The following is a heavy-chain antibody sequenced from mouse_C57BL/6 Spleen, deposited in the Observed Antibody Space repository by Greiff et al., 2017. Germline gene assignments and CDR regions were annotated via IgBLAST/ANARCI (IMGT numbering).Heavy chain of an antibody. V-gene: IGHV2-6*03. J-gene: IGHJ4*01. CDR3: ARGTAQALYAMDD. CDR1: GFSLTSYG. Sequence: VMLVESGPGLVAPSQSLSITCTVSGFSLTSYGVHWVRQPPGKGLEWLVVIWSDGSTTYNSARNSRLSISKDNSKSQVYLKMNSLQTDDTAMYYCARGTAQALYAMDDWGQGTSVTVSS. D-gene: IGHD3-2*02. CDR2: IWSDGST.